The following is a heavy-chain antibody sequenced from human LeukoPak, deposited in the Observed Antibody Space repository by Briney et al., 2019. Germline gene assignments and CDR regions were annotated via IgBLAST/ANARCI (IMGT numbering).Heavy chain of an antibody. V-gene: IGHV4-59*01. CDR3: ARWLAGGWFDP. D-gene: IGHD6-19*01. J-gene: IGHJ5*02. CDR2: IYYSGST. CDR1: GGSISSYY. Sequence: SETLSLTCTVSGGSISSYYWSWIRQPPGKGLEWIGYIYYSGSTNYNPSLKSRVTISVDTSKNQFSLKLSSVTAADTAVYYCARWLAGGWFDPWGQGTLVTVSS.